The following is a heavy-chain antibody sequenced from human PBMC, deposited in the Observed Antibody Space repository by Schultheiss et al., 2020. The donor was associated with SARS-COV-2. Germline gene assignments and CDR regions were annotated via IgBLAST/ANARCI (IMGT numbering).Heavy chain of an antibody. CDR3: AKDKGDTIRGAFDI. V-gene: IGHV3-21*04. D-gene: IGHD3-10*01. Sequence: GGSLRLSCAASGFTFSSYSMNWVRQAPGKGLEWVSSISSSSSYIYYADSVKGRFTISRDNAKNSLYLQMNSLRAEDTALYYCAKDKGDTIRGAFDIWGQGTMVTVSS. CDR2: ISSSSSYI. CDR1: GFTFSSYS. J-gene: IGHJ3*02.